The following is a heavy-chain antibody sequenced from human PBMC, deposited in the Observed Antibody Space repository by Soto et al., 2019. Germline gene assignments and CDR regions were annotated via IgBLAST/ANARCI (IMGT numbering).Heavy chain of an antibody. CDR1: GGSISSGGYY. V-gene: IGHV4-30-4*02. CDR2: IYYSGST. D-gene: IGHD7-27*01. J-gene: IGHJ4*02. Sequence: SETLSLTCTVSGGSISSGGYYWSWIRQHPGKGLEWIGYIYYSGSTNYNPSLKSRVTISVDTSKNQFSLRLSSVTAPDTAVYYCARGPSGDKVHYWGPGALVTVFS. CDR3: ARGPSGDKVHY.